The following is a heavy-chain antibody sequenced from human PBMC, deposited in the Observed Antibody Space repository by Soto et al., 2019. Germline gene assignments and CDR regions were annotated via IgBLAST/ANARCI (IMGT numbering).Heavy chain of an antibody. Sequence: EVQLVESGGGLVQPGGSLRLSCAASGFTFSSYSMNWVRQAPGKGLEWVSYISSSSSTIYYADSVKGRFTISRDNAKNSLYLQMNSLRDEDTAVYYCARGFVRQDGVDTIDWGQGTLVTVSS. J-gene: IGHJ4*02. V-gene: IGHV3-48*02. CDR2: ISSSSSTI. CDR1: GFTFSSYS. D-gene: IGHD2-8*01. CDR3: ARGFVRQDGVDTID.